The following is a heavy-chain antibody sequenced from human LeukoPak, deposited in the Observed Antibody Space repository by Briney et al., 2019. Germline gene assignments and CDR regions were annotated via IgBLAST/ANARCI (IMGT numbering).Heavy chain of an antibody. CDR1: GYSFTSYW. CDR2: IYPGDSDT. CDR3: ARLYDSSGYAFDI. V-gene: IGHV5-51*01. Sequence: GESLKISCKGSGYSFTSYWIGWVRQMPGKGLEWMGIIYPGDSDTRYSPSFQGQVTISADKSISTAYLQWSSLKASDTAMHYCARLYDSSGYAFDIWGQGTMVTVSS. J-gene: IGHJ3*02. D-gene: IGHD3-22*01.